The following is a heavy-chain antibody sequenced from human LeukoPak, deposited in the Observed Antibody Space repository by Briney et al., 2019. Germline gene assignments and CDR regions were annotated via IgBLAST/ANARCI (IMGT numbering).Heavy chain of an antibody. D-gene: IGHD2-2*02. Sequence: ASVKVSCKASGYTFTSYYMHWVRQAPGQGLEWMGIINPSGGSTSYAQKFQGRVTMTTDMSTSTVYMELSSLRSEDTAVYYCARDHDVVVPAAIWVNAFDIWGQGTMVTVSS. CDR3: ARDHDVVVPAAIWVNAFDI. V-gene: IGHV1-46*01. CDR1: GYTFTSYY. CDR2: INPSGGST. J-gene: IGHJ3*02.